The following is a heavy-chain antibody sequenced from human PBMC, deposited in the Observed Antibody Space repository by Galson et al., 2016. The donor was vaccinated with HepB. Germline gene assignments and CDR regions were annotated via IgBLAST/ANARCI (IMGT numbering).Heavy chain of an antibody. Sequence: SLRLSCAASGFTFSSFAMSWVRRVPGKGLEWVSAISGRGDRIRYAESVKGRFIISRDNSKTTLAVEMKSLRVEDTAVYYCAKEGWFGELLYGHFDFWGQGTLVTVSS. J-gene: IGHJ4*02. D-gene: IGHD3-10*01. CDR2: ISGRGDRI. V-gene: IGHV3-23*01. CDR1: GFTFSSFA. CDR3: AKEGWFGELLYGHFDF.